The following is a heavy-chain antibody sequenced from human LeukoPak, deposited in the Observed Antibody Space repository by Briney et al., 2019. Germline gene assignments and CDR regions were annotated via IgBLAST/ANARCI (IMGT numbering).Heavy chain of an antibody. J-gene: IGHJ4*02. CDR3: ARSPEVLRFDY. V-gene: IGHV4-61*09. CDR2: ISSSGST. Sequence: SQTPSLTCTVSGASISSDAHYWNWIRQPAGKGLEWIGHISSSGSTNYNPSLKSRVTISVDTSKNQFSLKLSSVTAADTAVYYCARSPEVLRFDYWGQGTLVTVSS. D-gene: IGHD3-3*01. CDR1: GASISSDAHY.